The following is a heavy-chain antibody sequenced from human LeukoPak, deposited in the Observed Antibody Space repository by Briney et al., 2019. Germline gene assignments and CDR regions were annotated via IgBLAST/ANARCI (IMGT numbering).Heavy chain of an antibody. CDR1: GFTFSKAW. CDR2: IKSNDHGGAT. CDR3: TTDGGVLVRPLFDY. J-gene: IGHJ4*02. Sequence: GGSLRLSCAASGFTFSKAWMGWVRQAPGKGLEWVGRIKSNDHGGATDYAATVKGRFAVSRDDSKNTLYLQSNSLKTEDTAMYYCTTDGGVLVRPLFDYWGQGTLVTVSS. V-gene: IGHV3-15*01. D-gene: IGHD2-8*02.